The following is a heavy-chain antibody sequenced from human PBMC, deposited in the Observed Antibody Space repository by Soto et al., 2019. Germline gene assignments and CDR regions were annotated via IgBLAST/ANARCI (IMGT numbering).Heavy chain of an antibody. D-gene: IGHD3-22*01. CDR2: IYWDDDK. CDR3: AHSAPMFYYASSGYYPFDY. CDR1: GFSLSTSAVG. J-gene: IGHJ4*02. V-gene: IGHV2-5*02. Sequence: GPTLVNPTQTLTLTCTFSGFSLSTSAVGVGWIRQPPGKALEWLALIYWDDDKRYSPSLKSRLTITKDTSKNQVVLTMTNMDPVDTATYFCAHSAPMFYYASSGYYPFDYWGQGTLVTVSS.